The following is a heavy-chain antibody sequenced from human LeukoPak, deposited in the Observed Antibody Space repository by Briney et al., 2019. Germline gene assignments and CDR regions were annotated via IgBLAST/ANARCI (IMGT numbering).Heavy chain of an antibody. CDR2: INSDGSST. CDR3: ASPGYSAYYYFDY. J-gene: IGHJ4*02. CDR1: GFTFSSYA. Sequence: GGSLRLSCAASGFTFSSYAMSWVRQAPGKGLVWVSRINSDGSSTSYADSVKGRFTISRDNAKNTLYLQMNSLRAEDTAVYYCASPGYSAYYYFDYWGQGTLVTVSS. D-gene: IGHD5-12*01. V-gene: IGHV3-74*01.